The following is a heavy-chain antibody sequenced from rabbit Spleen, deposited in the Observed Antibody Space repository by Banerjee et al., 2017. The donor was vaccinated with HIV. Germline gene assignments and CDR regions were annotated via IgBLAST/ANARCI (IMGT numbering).Heavy chain of an antibody. V-gene: IGHV1S45*01. D-gene: IGHD1-1*01. Sequence: QAQLVESGGGLVQPEGSLTLTCTAYGFSFSNKAVLCWVRQAPGKGLEWIVCIDAGSSGFTYFAAWAKVRFTSAKTSATTVTLQMTSLTVADTATYSCARDLDGVIGWNVGWWGQGTLGTVS. CDR3: ARDLDGVIGWNVGW. CDR2: IDAGSSGFT. J-gene: IGHJ4*01. CDR1: GFSFSNKAV.